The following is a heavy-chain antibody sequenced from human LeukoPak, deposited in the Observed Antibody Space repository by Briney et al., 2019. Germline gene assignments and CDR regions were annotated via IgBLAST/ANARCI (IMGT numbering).Heavy chain of an antibody. CDR1: GYTLTELS. CDR3: ATDSSGYRPYYFDY. Sequence: GASVTVSCKVSGYTLTELSMHWVRQAPGKGREWMGGFDPEDGETIYAQKFQGSVTMTEDTSTDTAYMELSSLRSEDTAVYYCATDSSGYRPYYFDYWGQGTLVTVSS. V-gene: IGHV1-24*01. J-gene: IGHJ4*02. D-gene: IGHD3-22*01. CDR2: FDPEDGET.